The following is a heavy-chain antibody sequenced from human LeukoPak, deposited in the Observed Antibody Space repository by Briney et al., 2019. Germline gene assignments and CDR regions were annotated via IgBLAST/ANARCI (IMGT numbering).Heavy chain of an antibody. D-gene: IGHD1-26*01. CDR1: GYSISSGYY. J-gene: IGHJ3*02. CDR3: AREGARWELSFSAFDI. CDR2: IYHSGST. V-gene: IGHV4-38-2*02. Sequence: SETLSLTCTVSGYSISSGYYWGWIRQSPGKGLEWIGSIYHSGSTSYNPSLKSRVTISVDTSKNQFSLKLSSVTAADTAVYYCAREGARWELSFSAFDIWGQGTMVTVSS.